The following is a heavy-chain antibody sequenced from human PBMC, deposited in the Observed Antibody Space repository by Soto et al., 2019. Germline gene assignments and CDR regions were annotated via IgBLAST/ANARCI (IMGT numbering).Heavy chain of an antibody. V-gene: IGHV5-51*01. CDR2: IYPGDSDT. J-gene: IGHJ3*02. CDR3: ARSRYYYGSGSYYNIPWDAFDI. Sequence: GESLKISCKGSGYSFTSYWIGLVRQMPGKGLEWMGIIYPGDSDTRYSPSFQGQVTISADKSISTAYLQWSSLKASDTAMYYCARSRYYYGSGSYYNIPWDAFDIWGQGTMVTVSS. CDR1: GYSFTSYW. D-gene: IGHD3-10*01.